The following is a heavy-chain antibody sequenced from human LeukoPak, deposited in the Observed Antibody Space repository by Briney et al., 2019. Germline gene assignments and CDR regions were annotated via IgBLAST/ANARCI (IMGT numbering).Heavy chain of an antibody. CDR1: GFTFRSYA. CDR3: AKERIAAARPYYFDY. CDR2: LSGSGGDT. V-gene: IGHV3-23*01. D-gene: IGHD6-13*01. J-gene: IGHJ4*02. Sequence: GGSLRLSRAASGFTFRSYAMNWVRQAPGRGLEWVSTLSGSGGDTYYADSVKGRFTISRDNSKNTLYLQMTRLRVEDAAVYYCAKERIAAARPYYFDYWGQGTLATVSS.